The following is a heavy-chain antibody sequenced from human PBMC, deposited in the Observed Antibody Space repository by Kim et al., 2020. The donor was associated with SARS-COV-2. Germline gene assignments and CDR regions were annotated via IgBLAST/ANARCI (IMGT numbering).Heavy chain of an antibody. V-gene: IGHV4-59*01. Sequence: SETLSLTCTVSGGSISSYYWSWIRQPPGKGLEWIGYIYYSGSTNYNPSLKSRVTISVDTSKNQFSLKLSSVTAADTAGYYCARGNYGGNSPGDNAFDIWGQGTMVTVSS. CDR2: IYYSGST. J-gene: IGHJ3*02. D-gene: IGHD2-21*02. CDR3: ARGNYGGNSPGDNAFDI. CDR1: GGSISSYY.